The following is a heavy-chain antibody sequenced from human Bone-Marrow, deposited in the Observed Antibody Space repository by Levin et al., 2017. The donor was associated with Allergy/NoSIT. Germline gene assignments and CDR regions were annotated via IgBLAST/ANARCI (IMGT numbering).Heavy chain of an antibody. V-gene: IGHV3-23*01. Sequence: RGESLKISCAASGFTFSRYAMAWVRQAPGQGLEWVSGMSGSGGRTVYADSVKGRFTISRDNSKNIMYLQMNSLRVEDTALYYCAREDNWKYDYWGQGTLVTVSS. CDR1: GFTFSRYA. D-gene: IGHD1-7*01. CDR2: MSGSGGRT. CDR3: AREDNWKYDY. J-gene: IGHJ4*02.